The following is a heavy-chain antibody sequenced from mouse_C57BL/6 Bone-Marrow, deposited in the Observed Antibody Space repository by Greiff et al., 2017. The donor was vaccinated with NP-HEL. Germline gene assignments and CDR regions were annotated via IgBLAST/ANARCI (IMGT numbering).Heavy chain of an antibody. V-gene: IGHV1-55*01. Sequence: QVHVKQPGAELVKPGASVKMSCKASGYTFTSYWITWVKQRPGQGLEWIGDIYPGSGSTNYNEKFKSKATLTVDTSSSTAYMQLSSLTSEDSAVYYCARYYGSSYGLFFAYWGQGTLVTVSA. CDR2: IYPGSGST. J-gene: IGHJ3*01. CDR3: ARYYGSSYGLFFAY. D-gene: IGHD1-1*01. CDR1: GYTFTSYW.